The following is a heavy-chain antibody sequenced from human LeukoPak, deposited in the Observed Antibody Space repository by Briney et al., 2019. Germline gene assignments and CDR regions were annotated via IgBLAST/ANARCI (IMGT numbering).Heavy chain of an antibody. J-gene: IGHJ3*02. CDR3: ARHFFLRYFDWLSGASDAFDI. CDR2: IYYSGST. Sequence: SETLSLTCTVSGGSISSGDYYWSWIRQPPGKGLEWIGYIYYSGSTYYNPSLKSRVTISVDTSKNQFSLKLSSVTAADTAVYYCARHFFLRYFDWLSGASDAFDIWGQGTMVTVSS. V-gene: IGHV4-30-4*01. D-gene: IGHD3-9*01. CDR1: GGSISSGDYY.